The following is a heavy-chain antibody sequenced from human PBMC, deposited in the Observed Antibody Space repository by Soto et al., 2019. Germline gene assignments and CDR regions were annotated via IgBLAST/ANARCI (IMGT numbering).Heavy chain of an antibody. V-gene: IGHV3-30-3*01. CDR1: GFTFSSYA. CDR3: ARDEGRDGYADLYY. CDR2: ISYDGSNK. D-gene: IGHD5-12*01. J-gene: IGHJ4*02. Sequence: PGGSLRLSCAASGFTFSSYAMHWVRQAPGKGLEWVAVISYDGSNKYYADSVKGRFTISRDKSKNTLYLQMNSLRAEDTALYYCARDEGRDGYADLYYCGQGSLVTVSS.